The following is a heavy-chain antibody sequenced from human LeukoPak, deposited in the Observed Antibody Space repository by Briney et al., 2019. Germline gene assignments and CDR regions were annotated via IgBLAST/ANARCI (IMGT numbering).Heavy chain of an antibody. D-gene: IGHD1-26*01. CDR1: GFTFSSYW. Sequence: GGSLRLSRAASGFTFSSYWMTWVRQTPGKGLEWVANIRQDGNERYFWDSVQGRFTISRDNAKNSLYLQMNDLRAEDAGVYYCTRDTGGGGSNPEYWGRGSVVTVSS. CDR2: IRQDGNER. V-gene: IGHV3-7*03. CDR3: TRDTGGGGSNPEY. J-gene: IGHJ1*01.